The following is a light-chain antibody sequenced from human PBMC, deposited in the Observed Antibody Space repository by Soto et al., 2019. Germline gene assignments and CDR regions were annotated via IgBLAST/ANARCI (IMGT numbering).Light chain of an antibody. CDR2: DNN. CDR1: SPNIGNSF. J-gene: IGLJ1*01. CDR3: GAWDGGLSAFV. Sequence: QSVLTQPPSVSAAPGRTVTISCSGSSPNIGNSFVSWYQQLPGTAPRLLIYDNNERPSGIPDRFSGSKSGTSATLGITGLQTGDEADYYCGAWDGGLSAFVFGTGTKVTV. V-gene: IGLV1-51*01.